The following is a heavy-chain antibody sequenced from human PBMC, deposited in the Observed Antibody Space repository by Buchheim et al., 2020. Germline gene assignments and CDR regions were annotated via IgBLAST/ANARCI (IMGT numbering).Heavy chain of an antibody. J-gene: IGHJ4*02. Sequence: EVQLVESGGDLVKPGGSLRLSCAASGFTFSSYSMNWVRQAPGKGLEWVSSISSSSSYIYYAYSVKGRFTISRDNAKHSLYLQMNSLRAEDTAVYYCAREELNDAVLFDYWGQGTL. CDR2: ISSSSSYI. V-gene: IGHV3-21*01. CDR1: GFTFSSYS. D-gene: IGHD1-1*01. CDR3: AREELNDAVLFDY.